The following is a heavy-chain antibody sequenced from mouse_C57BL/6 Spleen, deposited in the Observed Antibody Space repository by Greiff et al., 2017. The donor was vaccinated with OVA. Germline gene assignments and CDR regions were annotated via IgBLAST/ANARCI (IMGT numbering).Heavy chain of an antibody. J-gene: IGHJ3*01. CDR2: ISDGGSYT. V-gene: IGHV5-4*01. CDR1: GFTFSSYA. Sequence: EVQLVESGGGLVKPGGSLKLSCAASGFTFSSYAMSWVRQTPEKRLEWVATISDGGSYTYYPDNVKGRFTISRDNAKNNLYLQMSHLKSEDTAMYYCARLGAYWGQGTLVTVSA. CDR3: ARLGAY. D-gene: IGHD3-3*01.